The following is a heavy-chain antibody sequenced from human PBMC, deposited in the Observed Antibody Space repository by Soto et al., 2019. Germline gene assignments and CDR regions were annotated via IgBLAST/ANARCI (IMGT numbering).Heavy chain of an antibody. Sequence: QVQLVESGGGVVQPGRSLRLSCAASGFTFSSYAMHWVRQAPGKGLEWVAVISYDGSNKYYADSVKGRFTISRDNSKNTLYLQMNSLRAEDTAVYYCARAHYDSSGYYYRADAFDIWGQGTMVTVSS. CDR3: ARAHYDSSGYYYRADAFDI. CDR2: ISYDGSNK. D-gene: IGHD3-22*01. V-gene: IGHV3-30-3*01. CDR1: GFTFSSYA. J-gene: IGHJ3*02.